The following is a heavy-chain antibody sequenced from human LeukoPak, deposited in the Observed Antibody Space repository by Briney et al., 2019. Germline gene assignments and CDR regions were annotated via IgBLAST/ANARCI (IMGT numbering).Heavy chain of an antibody. CDR2: MNPNSGNT. D-gene: IGHD2-2*01. CDR3: ARGTYCSSTSCRSFQYFQH. CDR1: GYTFTSYD. V-gene: IGHV1-8*01. Sequence: ASVKVSCKASGYTFTSYDINWVRQATGQGLEWMGWMNPNSGNTGYAQKFQGRVTMTRNTSISTAYVELSSLRSEDTAVYYCARGTYCSSTSCRSFQYFQHWGQGTLVTVSS. J-gene: IGHJ1*01.